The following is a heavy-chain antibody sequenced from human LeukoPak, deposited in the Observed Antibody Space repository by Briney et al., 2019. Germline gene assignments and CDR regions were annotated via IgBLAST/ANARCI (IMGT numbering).Heavy chain of an antibody. CDR2: IYHSGST. V-gene: IGHV4-30-2*01. J-gene: IGHJ4*02. CDR1: GGSISSGGYS. CDR3: ARASGYSSSWYPDY. Sequence: SQTLSLTCAVSGGSISSGGYSWSWIRQPPGKGLERIGYIYHSGSTYYNPSLKSRVTISVDRSKNQFSLKLSSVTAADTAVYYCARASGYSSSWYPDYWGQGTLVTVSS. D-gene: IGHD6-13*01.